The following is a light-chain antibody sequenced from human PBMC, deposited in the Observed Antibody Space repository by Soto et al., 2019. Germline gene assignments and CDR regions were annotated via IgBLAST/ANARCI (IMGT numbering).Light chain of an antibody. J-gene: IGKJ1*01. CDR3: QQYTIYST. CDR1: QSMSRS. V-gene: IGKV1-5*03. Sequence: DIQMTQSPSTLSASVGDRVTITCRASQSMSRSLAWYQQKPGKAPKLLIYEASSLESGVPARFSGRGSGTEFTLTISSLQPDDFATYYCQQYTIYSTFGQGTKVEIK. CDR2: EAS.